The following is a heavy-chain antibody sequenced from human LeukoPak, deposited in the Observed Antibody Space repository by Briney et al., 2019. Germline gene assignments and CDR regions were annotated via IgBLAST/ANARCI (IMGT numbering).Heavy chain of an antibody. D-gene: IGHD2-8*01. CDR3: AKDARRTNGRYFFDY. J-gene: IGHJ4*02. Sequence: TGGSLRLSCAASGFAFSSLAMGWVRQAPGKGLEWVSVISDSGSITYYADSVKGRFTISRDNSKNTLFLQMNSLGAEDTAVYYCAKDARRTNGRYFFDYWGQGTLVTVSS. CDR1: GFAFSSLA. CDR2: ISDSGSIT. V-gene: IGHV3-23*01.